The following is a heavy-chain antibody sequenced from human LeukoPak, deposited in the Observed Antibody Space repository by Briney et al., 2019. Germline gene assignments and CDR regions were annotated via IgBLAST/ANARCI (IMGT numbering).Heavy chain of an antibody. Sequence: GGSLRLSCAASGFTFSSYGMHWVRQAPGKGLEWVAVISYDGSNKYYADSVKGRFTISRDNSKNTLYLQMNSLRAEDTAVYYCAKDSRPGYYDSSGYSSGYFDYWGQGALVTVSS. D-gene: IGHD3-22*01. CDR1: GFTFSSYG. J-gene: IGHJ4*02. CDR2: ISYDGSNK. V-gene: IGHV3-30*18. CDR3: AKDSRPGYYDSSGYSSGYFDY.